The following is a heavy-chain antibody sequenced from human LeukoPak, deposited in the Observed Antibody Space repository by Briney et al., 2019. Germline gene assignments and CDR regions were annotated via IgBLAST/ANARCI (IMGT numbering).Heavy chain of an antibody. CDR1: GFTFSNFA. V-gene: IGHV3-23*01. CDR3: AKDGGV. Sequence: GGSLRLSCVASGFTFSNFAMIWVRQAPGKGLEWVSAIGGGGSSTYYADSVKGRFTISRDNSKNTLYLQMNSLRAEDTAVYYCAKDGGVWGKGTTVTVSS. J-gene: IGHJ6*03. CDR2: IGGGGSST.